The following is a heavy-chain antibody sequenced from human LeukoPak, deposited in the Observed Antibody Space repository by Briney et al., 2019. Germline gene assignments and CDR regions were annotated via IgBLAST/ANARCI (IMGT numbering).Heavy chain of an antibody. J-gene: IGHJ3*02. CDR2: IHHSGNT. CDR3: VRQLNCVDNKCHLLTFDM. V-gene: IGHV4-38-2*01. CDR1: GYYISSGYF. D-gene: IGHD1-1*01. Sequence: SETLSLTCGVSGYYISSGYFWGWIRQPPGKELEWIASIHHSGNTYYRPSLRGRVTISVDTSKNQLSLKLSSVTAADTAVYYCVRQLNCVDNKCHLLTFDMWGQGTMVTVSS.